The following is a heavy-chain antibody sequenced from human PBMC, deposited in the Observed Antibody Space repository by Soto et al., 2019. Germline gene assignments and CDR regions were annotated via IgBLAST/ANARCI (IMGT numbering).Heavy chain of an antibody. CDR3: ARDHVWSGYLGANYYHYGMDV. CDR1: GFPFSIYW. CDR2: INIDGSST. V-gene: IGHV3-74*01. D-gene: IGHD3-3*01. Sequence: GGSLRLSCAASGFPFSIYWMHLVRQAPGKGLVWVSRINIDGSSTSYADSVKGRFTISRDNAKNTLYLQMNSLRAEDTAVYYCARDHVWSGYLGANYYHYGMDVWGQGITVTVSS. J-gene: IGHJ6*02.